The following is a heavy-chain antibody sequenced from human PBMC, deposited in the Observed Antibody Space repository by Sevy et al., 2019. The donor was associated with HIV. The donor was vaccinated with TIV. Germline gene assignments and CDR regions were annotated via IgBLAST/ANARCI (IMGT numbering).Heavy chain of an antibody. V-gene: IGHV3-74*01. CDR1: GFNFSRYW. CDR2: INNDGSST. CDR3: ARDVGYCSVGNCYESGWFDP. D-gene: IGHD2-15*01. Sequence: GGSLRLSCTASGFNFSRYWMHWVRQAPGKGLVWVSRINNDGSSTSYADSVKARFTISRDNAKNTLFLQMNSLRVDDTALYYCARDVGYCSVGNCYESGWFDPWGQGTLVTVSS. J-gene: IGHJ5*02.